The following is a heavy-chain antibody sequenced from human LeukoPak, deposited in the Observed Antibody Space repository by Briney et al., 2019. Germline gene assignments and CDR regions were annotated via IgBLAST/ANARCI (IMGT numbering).Heavy chain of an antibody. D-gene: IGHD3-16*01. J-gene: IGHJ2*01. CDR2: IHSDGT. CDR1: GFTFSSNW. Sequence: PGGSLRLSCAASGFTFSSNWTHWVRQAPGKGLVWVSRIHSDGTSYADSVKGRFTISRDNAKNTLYLQMNSLRVEGTAMYYCVRDPGGRSHDWYFDLWGRGTLVTVSS. CDR3: VRDPGGRSHDWYFDL. V-gene: IGHV3-74*01.